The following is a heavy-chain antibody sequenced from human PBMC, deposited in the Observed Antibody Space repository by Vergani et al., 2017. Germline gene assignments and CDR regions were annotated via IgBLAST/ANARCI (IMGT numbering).Heavy chain of an antibody. Sequence: QVQLQQWGGGLLKPSETLSLTCVVNGGSFTSYHWTWIRQSPGEGLEWVGDIDHTGRPDYNPSLNRRLTMSVDKSRNQFSLTLNSVTATDTAIYFCARVNTETNGHLYYYYYMDVWGQGTAVTGS. V-gene: IGHV4-34*01. CDR1: GGSFTSYH. CDR3: ARVNTETNGHLYYYYYMDV. J-gene: IGHJ6*03. D-gene: IGHD4-11*01. CDR2: IDHTGRP.